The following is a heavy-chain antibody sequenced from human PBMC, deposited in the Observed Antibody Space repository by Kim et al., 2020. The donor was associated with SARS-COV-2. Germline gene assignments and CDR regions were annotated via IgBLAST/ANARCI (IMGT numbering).Heavy chain of an antibody. Sequence: GGSLRLSCAASGFTFSSYSMNWVRHAPGEGLEWVSYMSSSSSTIYYGDSVKGRFTISRDNAKNSLCLQMNSLRDEDTAVYSCARGFRYYDILNGQSNLYYYHGMDVWGQGATVTVS. J-gene: IGHJ6*02. CDR1: GFTFSSYS. D-gene: IGHD3-9*01. V-gene: IGHV3-48*02. CDR2: MSSSSSTI. CDR3: ARGFRYYDILNGQSNLYYYHGMDV.